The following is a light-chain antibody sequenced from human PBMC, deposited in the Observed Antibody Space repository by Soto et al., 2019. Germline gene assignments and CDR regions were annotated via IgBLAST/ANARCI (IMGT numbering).Light chain of an antibody. V-gene: IGKV3-20*01. CDR3: QQYGGSPLT. CDR1: QSVSSDN. J-gene: IGKJ4*01. Sequence: EIVLTQSPGTLSLSPGERATLSCRASQSVSSDNLAWYQQSPGQAPRLLIYGAYNRATGIPDRSRGRGSGTDFTLTITRLEPEDFAVYYCQQYGGSPLTFGGGTKVEIK. CDR2: GAY.